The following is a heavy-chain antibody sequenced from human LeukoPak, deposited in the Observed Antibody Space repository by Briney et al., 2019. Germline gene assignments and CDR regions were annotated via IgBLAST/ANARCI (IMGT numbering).Heavy chain of an antibody. CDR3: ASGESGYSYG. CDR1: GFSFSYYG. J-gene: IGHJ4*02. Sequence: AETLTLTCTVSGFSFSYYGWRWIRQPPGKGLEWIAFISYGGNTGYSTYNPSLKSPVSRSIAKSTIQFSLKFSSVTAADTAVYYCASGESGYSYGWGQGTLVTVSS. CDR2: ISYGGNTGYS. V-gene: IGHV4-59*01. D-gene: IGHD5-18*01.